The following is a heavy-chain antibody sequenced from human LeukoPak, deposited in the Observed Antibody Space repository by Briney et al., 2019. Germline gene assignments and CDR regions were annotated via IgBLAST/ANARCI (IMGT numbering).Heavy chain of an antibody. J-gene: IGHJ4*02. CDR2: VIRDGSFT. V-gene: IGHV3-74*01. CDR1: GFTFRSYW. D-gene: IGHD6-19*01. Sequence: GGSLRLSCAASGFTFRSYWMHWVRQAPGKGLEWVSRVIRDGSFTNYADSVKGRFTISRDNAKNTLYLQMSSLRAEDTAVYYCARLAVAFRLWRYYFDYWGQGTLVTVSS. CDR3: ARLAVAFRLWRYYFDY.